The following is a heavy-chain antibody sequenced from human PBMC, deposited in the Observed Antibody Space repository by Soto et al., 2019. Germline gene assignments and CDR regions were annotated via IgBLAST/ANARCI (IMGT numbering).Heavy chain of an antibody. V-gene: IGHV4-59*08. J-gene: IGHJ6*02. CDR3: ARHDTYYDILTGPTPYGMDV. CDR2: IYYSGST. CDR1: GGSMSSDY. D-gene: IGHD3-9*01. Sequence: SETLSLTCTVAGGSMSSDYCSRIQKPPGNGLEWIGYIYYSGSTNYNPSLKSRVTISVDTSKNQFSLKLSSVTAADTAVYYCARHDTYYDILTGPTPYGMDVWGQGTTVTVS.